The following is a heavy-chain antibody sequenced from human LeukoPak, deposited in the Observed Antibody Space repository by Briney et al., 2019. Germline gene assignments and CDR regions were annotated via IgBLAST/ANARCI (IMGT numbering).Heavy chain of an antibody. CDR3: ARCGHYDAYRV. CDR1: GHTFSISW. J-gene: IGHJ3*01. Sequence: PGDPLKISCKGSGHTFSISWIGWVRQKPGEGLEWMGIIYVGDSDTRYNPSFQGQVTISADRSTSTAYLQWSSLKSSDTAIYYCARCGHYDAYRVWGQGTLVSVSS. D-gene: IGHD2-21*02. CDR2: IYVGDSDT. V-gene: IGHV5-51*01.